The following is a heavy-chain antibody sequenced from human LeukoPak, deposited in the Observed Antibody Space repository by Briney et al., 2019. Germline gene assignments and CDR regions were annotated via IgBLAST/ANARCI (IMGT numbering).Heavy chain of an antibody. CDR3: ARERGDYGSGSPIVAFDY. CDR2: ISYDGSNK. Sequence: PGRSLRLSCAASGFTFSSYAMHWVRQAPGKGLEWVAVISYDGSNKYYADSVKGRFTISRDNSKNTLYLQMNSLRAEDTAVCYCARERGDYGSGSPIVAFDYWGQGTLVTVSS. J-gene: IGHJ4*02. D-gene: IGHD3-10*01. V-gene: IGHV3-30*04. CDR1: GFTFSSYA.